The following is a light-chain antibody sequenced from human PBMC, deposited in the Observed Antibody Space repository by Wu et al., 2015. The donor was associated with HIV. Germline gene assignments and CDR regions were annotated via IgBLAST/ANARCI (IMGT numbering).Light chain of an antibody. Sequence: DIQMTQSPSSLSASVGDRVTITCQATQDIKKYLNWYQQKPGEAPKLLIYDASNLDVGVPSRFSGRGSGTDFTLTISSLQAEDIATYYCQQFDGLPTFGPGTRLDIK. J-gene: IGKJ5*01. CDR2: DAS. CDR1: QDIKKY. V-gene: IGKV1-33*01. CDR3: QQFDGLPT.